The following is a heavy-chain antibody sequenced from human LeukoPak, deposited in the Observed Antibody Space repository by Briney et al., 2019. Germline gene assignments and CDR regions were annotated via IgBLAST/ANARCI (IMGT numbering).Heavy chain of an antibody. V-gene: IGHV3-74*01. CDR1: GFTFSSYW. D-gene: IGHD6-13*01. Sequence: GGSLRLSCAASGFTFSSYWMHWVRQAPGKGLVWVSRINSDGSSTSYADSVKGRFTTSRDNAKNTLYLQMNSLRAEDTAVYYCASPREGKAAVFWGQGTLVTVSS. J-gene: IGHJ4*02. CDR3: ASPREGKAAVF. CDR2: INSDGSST.